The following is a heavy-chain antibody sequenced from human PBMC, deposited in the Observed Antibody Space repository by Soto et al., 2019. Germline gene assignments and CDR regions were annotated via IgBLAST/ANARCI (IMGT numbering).Heavy chain of an antibody. J-gene: IGHJ4*02. D-gene: IGHD4-4*01. CDR2: ISGSGGST. V-gene: IGHV3-23*01. CDR3: AKVLSSIYEYYSHY. Sequence: GSLRVSCAPSGFTFTSYAISWVRQAPGKGLEWVSAISGSGGSTYYADSVKGRYTISRDNSKNTLFPHMNSLRAEDTSVYYCAKVLSSIYEYYSHYWGQGP. CDR1: GFTFTSYA.